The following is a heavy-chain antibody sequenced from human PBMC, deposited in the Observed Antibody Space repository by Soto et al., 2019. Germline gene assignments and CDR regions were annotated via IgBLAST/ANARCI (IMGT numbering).Heavy chain of an antibody. CDR1: GYTFTSYA. J-gene: IGHJ6*02. V-gene: IGHV1-3*01. CDR3: ARNEPSLVVVPAASSYYYYGMGV. CDR2: INAGNGNT. D-gene: IGHD2-2*01. Sequence: VASVKVSCKASGYTFTSYAMHWVRQAPGQRLEWMGWINAGNGNTKYSQKFQGRVTITRDTSASTAYMELSSLRSEDTAVYYCARNEPSLVVVPAASSYYYYGMGVWGQGTTVTVSS.